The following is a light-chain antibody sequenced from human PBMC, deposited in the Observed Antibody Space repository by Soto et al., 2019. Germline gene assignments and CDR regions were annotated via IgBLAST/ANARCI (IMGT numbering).Light chain of an antibody. CDR1: SSDIGGYNY. V-gene: IGLV2-14*03. Sequence: QSVLTQPASVSGSPGQSITISCTGTSSDIGGYNYVSWYQQLPGKVPKLIIYDVSNRPSGVSDRFSGSKSGNAASLTISGLQAEDEADYYCSSYTSTRTLYVFGTGTKLPVL. CDR2: DVS. J-gene: IGLJ1*01. CDR3: SSYTSTRTLYV.